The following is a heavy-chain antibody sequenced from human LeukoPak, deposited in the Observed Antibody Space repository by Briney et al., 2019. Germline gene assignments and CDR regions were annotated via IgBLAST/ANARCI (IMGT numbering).Heavy chain of an antibody. Sequence: SETLSLNCTVSGGSISSSSYYWGWIRQPPGKGLEWIGSIYYSGSTYYNPSLKGRVTISVDTSKNQFSLKLSSVTAADTAVYYCARQGLPNYYDSSGYLGYWGQGTLVTVSS. CDR3: ARQGLPNYYDSSGYLGY. D-gene: IGHD3-22*01. CDR2: IYYSGST. V-gene: IGHV4-39*01. CDR1: GGSISSSSYY. J-gene: IGHJ4*02.